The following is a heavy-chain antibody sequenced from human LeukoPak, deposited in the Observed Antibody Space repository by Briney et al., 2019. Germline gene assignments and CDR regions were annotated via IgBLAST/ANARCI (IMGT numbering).Heavy chain of an antibody. J-gene: IGHJ1*01. D-gene: IGHD3-22*01. Sequence: ASVKVSCKASGGTFSSYAISWVRQAPGQGLEWMGGIIPIFGTANYAQKFQGRVTITADESTSTAYMELSSLRSEDTAVYYCARESSETYYYDSSGYPFQHWGQGTLVTVSS. V-gene: IGHV1-69*13. CDR1: GGTFSSYA. CDR3: ARESSETYYYDSSGYPFQH. CDR2: IIPIFGTA.